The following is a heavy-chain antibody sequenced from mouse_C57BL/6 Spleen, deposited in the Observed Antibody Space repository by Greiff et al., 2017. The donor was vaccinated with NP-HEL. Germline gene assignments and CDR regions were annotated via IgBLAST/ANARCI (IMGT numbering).Heavy chain of an antibody. V-gene: IGHV3-6*01. J-gene: IGHJ3*01. CDR3: ARDRLYYDYDGFAY. Sequence: VQLKESGPGLVKPSQSLSLTCSVTGYSITSGYYWNWIRQFPGNKLEWMGYISYDGSNNYNPSLKNRISITRDTSKNQFFLKLNSVTTEDTATYYCARDRLYYDYDGFAYWGQGTLVTVSA. CDR1: GYSITSGYY. D-gene: IGHD2-4*01. CDR2: ISYDGSN.